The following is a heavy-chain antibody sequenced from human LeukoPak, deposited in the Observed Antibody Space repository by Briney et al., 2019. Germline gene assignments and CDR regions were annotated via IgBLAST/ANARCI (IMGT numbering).Heavy chain of an antibody. D-gene: IGHD3-9*01. CDR1: GYSFTNYW. Sequence: GESLKISGKGSGYSFTNYWIGWVRQMPGKGLEWMRIICPGDSDTRYSPSFQGQVTISADKSITTAYLQWSSLQASDTAMYYCARQADYNVLTGYHKGHLDYWGQGTLVTVSS. V-gene: IGHV5-51*01. CDR2: ICPGDSDT. CDR3: ARQADYNVLTGYHKGHLDY. J-gene: IGHJ4*02.